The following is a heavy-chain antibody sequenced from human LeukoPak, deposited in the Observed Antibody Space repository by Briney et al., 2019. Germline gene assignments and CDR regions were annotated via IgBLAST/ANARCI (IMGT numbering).Heavy chain of an antibody. Sequence: SETLSLTCTVSGGSITGYSWGWIGRPPGKGLEWIGYISDSGSTNYNPSLKSLVTMSLETSKNQFSLKVSSVAAADTAVYYCARERREGGSSWIDYWGRGTLVTVSS. CDR1: GGSITGYS. CDR2: ISDSGST. D-gene: IGHD6-13*01. J-gene: IGHJ4*02. V-gene: IGHV4-59*01. CDR3: ARERREGGSSWIDY.